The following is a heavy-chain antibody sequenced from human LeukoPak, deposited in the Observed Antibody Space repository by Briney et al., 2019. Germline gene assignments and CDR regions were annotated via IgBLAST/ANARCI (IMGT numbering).Heavy chain of an antibody. J-gene: IGHJ6*03. Sequence: GESLKISCKGSGYSFTNYWLGWVRQMPGKGLEWMWIIYPGDSDTRYRPSFQGQVTISADKSISTAYLQWSSLKASDTAMYYCARHFAPYTGLDYFYMDVWGKGTTVTVSS. V-gene: IGHV5-51*01. CDR3: ARHFAPYTGLDYFYMDV. CDR2: IYPGDSDT. D-gene: IGHD3-16*01. CDR1: GYSFTNYW.